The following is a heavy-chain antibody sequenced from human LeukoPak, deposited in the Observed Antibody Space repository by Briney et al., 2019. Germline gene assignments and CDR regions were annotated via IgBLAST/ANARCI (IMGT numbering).Heavy chain of an antibody. CDR3: AQRDMITFGGVIVSLHFDY. Sequence: GASVKVSCKASGYTFTGYYMHWVRQAPGQGLEWMGWINPNSGGTNYAQMFQGRVTMTRDTSISTAYMELSRLRSDDTAVYCCAQRDMITFGGVIVSLHFDYWGQGTLVTVSS. V-gene: IGHV1-2*02. J-gene: IGHJ4*02. D-gene: IGHD3-16*02. CDR2: INPNSGGT. CDR1: GYTFTGYY.